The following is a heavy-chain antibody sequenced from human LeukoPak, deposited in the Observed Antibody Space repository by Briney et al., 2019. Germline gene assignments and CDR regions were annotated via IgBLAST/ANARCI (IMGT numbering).Heavy chain of an antibody. CDR1: GFTFSSYA. Sequence: PGGSLRLSCAASGFTFSSYAMSWVRQAPGKGLEWVANIKQDGSEKYYVDSVKGRFTISRDNAKNSLYLQMNSLRAEDTAVYYCARGSGSYFPWGQGTLVTVSS. V-gene: IGHV3-7*01. D-gene: IGHD1-26*01. CDR2: IKQDGSEK. CDR3: ARGSGSYFP. J-gene: IGHJ4*02.